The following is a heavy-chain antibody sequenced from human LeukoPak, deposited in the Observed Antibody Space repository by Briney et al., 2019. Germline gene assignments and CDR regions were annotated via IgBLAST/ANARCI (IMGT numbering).Heavy chain of an antibody. CDR2: MNPNSGNT. J-gene: IGHJ4*02. D-gene: IGHD3-10*01. CDR3: ARGWHYYGSGSYYNS. V-gene: IGHV1-8*01. Sequence: ASVKVSCKASGYTFTSYDINWVRQATGQGLGWMGWMNPNSGNTGYAQKFQGRVTMTRNTSISTAYMELSSLRSEDTAVYYCARGWHYYGSGSYYNSWGQGTLVTVSS. CDR1: GYTFTSYD.